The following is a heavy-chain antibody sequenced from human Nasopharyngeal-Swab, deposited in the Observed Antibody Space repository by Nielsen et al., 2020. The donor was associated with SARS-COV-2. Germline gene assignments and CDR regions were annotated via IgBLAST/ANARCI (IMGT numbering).Heavy chain of an antibody. CDR2: ITRDGDI. J-gene: IGHJ4*02. V-gene: IGHV3-69-1*02. CDR3: SRSEIATTGDY. CDR1: GFTFSDYN. D-gene: IGHD1-1*01. Sequence: GGSLRLSCAASGFTFSDYNINWVRQAPGKGLEWVLSITRDGDIYSGDSARGRFTISRDNAKNSVYLQMNSLRADDAGFYFCSRSEIATTGDYWGQGTLVIVSS.